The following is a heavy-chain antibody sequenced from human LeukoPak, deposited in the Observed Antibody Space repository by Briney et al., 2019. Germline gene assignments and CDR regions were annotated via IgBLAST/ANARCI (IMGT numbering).Heavy chain of an antibody. D-gene: IGHD6-19*01. CDR1: GFTFDDYA. CDR2: ISWNSGTI. J-gene: IGHJ4*02. V-gene: IGHV3-9*01. CDR3: AKAPGGWYSAGFDF. Sequence: LPGGSLRLSCAASGFTFDDYAMHWVRQAPGKGLAWVSGISWNSGTIGYADSVKGRFTISRDNAKNSLYLQINSLRAEDTALYYCAKAPGGWYSAGFDFWGQGTLVTVSS.